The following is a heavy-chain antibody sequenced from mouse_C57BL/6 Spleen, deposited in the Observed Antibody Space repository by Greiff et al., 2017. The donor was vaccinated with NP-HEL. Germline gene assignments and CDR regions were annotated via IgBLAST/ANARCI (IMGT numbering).Heavy chain of an antibody. CDR2: INPNYGTT. V-gene: IGHV1-39*01. Sequence: VQLQQSGPELVKPGASVKLSCTASGYSFPDYTMTWVKQSTGKSLEWIGGINPNYGTTSYNQKFKGKATLTVDQSSSTAYMQLNSLTSEDSAVYDCARFLRPDEYDGERYFDVWGTGTTVTVSS. CDR1: GYSFPDYT. CDR3: ARFLRPDEYDGERYFDV. J-gene: IGHJ1*03. D-gene: IGHD2-4*01.